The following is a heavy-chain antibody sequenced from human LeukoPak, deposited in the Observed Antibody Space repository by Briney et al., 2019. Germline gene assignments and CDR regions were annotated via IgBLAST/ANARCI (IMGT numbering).Heavy chain of an antibody. CDR3: ARDYDILVDAFDI. CDR2: ISSSSSYI. Sequence: GGSLRLSCAASGFTFSSYSMNWVRQAPGKGLEWVSSISSSSSYIYYADSVKGRFTISRDNAKNSLYLQMNSLRAGDTAVYYCARDYDILVDAFDIWGQGTMVTVSS. J-gene: IGHJ3*02. CDR1: GFTFSSYS. D-gene: IGHD3-9*01. V-gene: IGHV3-21*01.